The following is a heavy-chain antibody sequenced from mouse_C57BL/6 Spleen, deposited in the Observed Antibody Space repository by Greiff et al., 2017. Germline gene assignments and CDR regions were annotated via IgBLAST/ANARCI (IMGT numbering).Heavy chain of an antibody. CDR2: IDPSDSET. J-gene: IGHJ4*01. CDR3: AREGYYGSSLYYAMDY. V-gene: IGHV1-52*01. D-gene: IGHD1-1*01. Sequence: QVQLQQSGAELVRPGSSVKLSCKASGYTFTSYWMHWVKQRPIQGLEWIGNIDPSDSETHYNQKFKDKATLTVDKSSSTAYMQLSSLTSEDSAVYYCAREGYYGSSLYYAMDYWGQGTSVTVSS. CDR1: GYTFTSYW.